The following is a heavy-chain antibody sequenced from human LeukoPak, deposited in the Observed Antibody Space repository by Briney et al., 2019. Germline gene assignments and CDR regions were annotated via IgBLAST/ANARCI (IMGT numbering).Heavy chain of an antibody. J-gene: IGHJ4*02. D-gene: IGHD1-26*01. CDR2: IIPILGIA. CDR1: GGTFSSYA. CDR3: AGSRGVGASGLWDY. V-gene: IGHV1-69*04. Sequence: SVKVSCKASGGTFSSYAISWVRQAPGQGLEWMGRIIPILGIANYAQKFQGRVTITADKSTSTAYMELSSLRSEDTAVYYCAGSRGVGASGLWDYWGQGTLVTVSS.